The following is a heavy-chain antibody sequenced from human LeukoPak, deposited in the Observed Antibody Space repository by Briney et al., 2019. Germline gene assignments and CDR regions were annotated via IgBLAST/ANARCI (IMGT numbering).Heavy chain of an antibody. Sequence: SETLSLTCTVSGGSISSYYWSWIRQPPGKGLEWIGYIYYSGSTNYNPSLKSRDTISVDTSKNQFSLKLSSVTAADTAVYYCARVYYDFWSGYSDYYYYGMDVWGQGTTVTVSS. CDR3: ARVYYDFWSGYSDYYYYGMDV. J-gene: IGHJ6*02. V-gene: IGHV4-59*08. D-gene: IGHD3-3*01. CDR2: IYYSGST. CDR1: GGSISSYY.